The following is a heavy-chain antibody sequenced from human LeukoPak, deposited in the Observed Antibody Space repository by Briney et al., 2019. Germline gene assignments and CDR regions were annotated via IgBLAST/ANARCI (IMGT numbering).Heavy chain of an antibody. CDR1: GYTFTGYY. Sequence: ASVKVSCKASGYTFTGYYMHWVRQAPGQGPEWMGWINPNSGGTNYAQKFQGRVTMTRDTSISTAYMELSRLRSDDTAVYYCASLAVAGEYYFDYWGQGTLVTVSS. V-gene: IGHV1-2*02. CDR2: INPNSGGT. CDR3: ASLAVAGEYYFDY. D-gene: IGHD6-19*01. J-gene: IGHJ4*02.